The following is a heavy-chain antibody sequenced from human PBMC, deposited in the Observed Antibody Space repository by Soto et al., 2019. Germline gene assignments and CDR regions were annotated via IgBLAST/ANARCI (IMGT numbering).Heavy chain of an antibody. V-gene: IGHV4-59*01. Sequence: SETLSLTXTVSGGSISSYYWSWIRQPPGKGLEWIGYIYYSGSTNYNPSLKSRVTISVDTSKNQFSLKLSSVTAADTAVYYCARGIVVVPAARMEWWFDPWGQGTLVTVSS. J-gene: IGHJ5*02. CDR3: ARGIVVVPAARMEWWFDP. CDR2: IYYSGST. D-gene: IGHD2-2*01. CDR1: GGSISSYY.